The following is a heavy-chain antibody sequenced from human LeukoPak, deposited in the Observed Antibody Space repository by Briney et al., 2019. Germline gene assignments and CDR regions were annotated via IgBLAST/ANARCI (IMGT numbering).Heavy chain of an antibody. CDR1: GGTFSSYA. D-gene: IGHD1-14*01. Sequence: ASVKVSCKASGGTFSSYAISWVGQAPGQGLEWMGRIIPILGIANYAQKFQGRVTITADKSTSTAYMELSSLRSEDTAVYYCATDKPAVARGNYYYDGMDVWGQGTTVTVSS. V-gene: IGHV1-69*04. CDR2: IIPILGIA. CDR3: ATDKPAVARGNYYYDGMDV. J-gene: IGHJ6*02.